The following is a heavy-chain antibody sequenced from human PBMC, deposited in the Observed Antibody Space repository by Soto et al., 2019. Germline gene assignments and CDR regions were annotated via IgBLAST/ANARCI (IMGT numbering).Heavy chain of an antibody. J-gene: IGHJ6*02. CDR2: ISYDGSNK. V-gene: IGHV3-30-3*01. CDR3: ADTDSSSPLSWLHYYGMDV. Sequence: QVQLVESGGGVVQPGRSLRLSCAASGFTFSRYGMHWVRQAPGKGLEWVAVISYDGSNKYYADSVKGRFTISRDNSKNTLYLQMNSLRAEDTAVYYCADTDSSSPLSWLHYYGMDVWGQGTTVTVSS. CDR1: GFTFSRYG. D-gene: IGHD6-13*01.